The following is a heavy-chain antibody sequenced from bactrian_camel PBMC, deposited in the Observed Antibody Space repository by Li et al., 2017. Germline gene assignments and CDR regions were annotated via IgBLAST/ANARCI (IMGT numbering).Heavy chain of an antibody. J-gene: IGHJ4*01. CDR2: IYTADGRT. D-gene: IGHD1*01. CDR3: AADVPHIRLRACLYNY. Sequence: QLVESGGGLVQPGDSLTLSCAASGFSSSDTWIHWVRQAPGKGLEWVSTIYTADGRTKSADSVKDRFTISRDNGKHMVFLQMNSLKPEDTAMYYCAADVPHIRLRACLYNYWGQGTQVTVS. CDR1: GFSSSDTW. V-gene: IGHV3S25*01.